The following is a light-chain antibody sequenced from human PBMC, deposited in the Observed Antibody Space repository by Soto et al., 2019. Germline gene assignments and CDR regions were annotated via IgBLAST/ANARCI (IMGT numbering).Light chain of an antibody. CDR1: QSVSSN. Sequence: EIVMTQSPATLSVSPGERATLSCRASQSVSSNLAWYQQKPGQAPRLLIYGASTRATGIPARFSGSGSETEFTLTISSLQSEDFAVYYCQQYNNWPETFGQGTKGDIK. V-gene: IGKV3-15*01. CDR2: GAS. CDR3: QQYNNWPET. J-gene: IGKJ1*01.